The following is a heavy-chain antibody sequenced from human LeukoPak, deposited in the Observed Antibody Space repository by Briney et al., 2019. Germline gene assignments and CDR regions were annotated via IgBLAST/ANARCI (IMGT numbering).Heavy chain of an antibody. CDR2: INPNSGDT. CDR3: ARSDSGYGGYYFDY. J-gene: IGHJ4*02. V-gene: IGHV1-2*02. CDR1: AYTFTDYY. D-gene: IGHD5-12*01. Sequence: ASVKVSCKASAYTFTDYYMHWVRQAHGQGIEWIGWINPNSGDTNYVQKFRGRVTLTRDTAINTAYMELSRLRSDDTAVYYCARSDSGYGGYYFDYWGQGTLVTVSS.